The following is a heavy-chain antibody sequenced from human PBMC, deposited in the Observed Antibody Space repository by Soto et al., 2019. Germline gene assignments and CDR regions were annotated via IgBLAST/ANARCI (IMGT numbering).Heavy chain of an antibody. Sequence: PSETLSLTCTVSGGSISSGDYYWSWIRQPPGKGLEWIGYIYYSGSTYYNPPLKSRVTISVDTSKNQFSLKLSSVTAADTAVYYCARSYCSGGSCYSGWFDPWGQGTLVTVSS. D-gene: IGHD2-15*01. CDR1: GGSISSGDYY. CDR2: IYYSGST. CDR3: ARSYCSGGSCYSGWFDP. J-gene: IGHJ5*02. V-gene: IGHV4-30-4*01.